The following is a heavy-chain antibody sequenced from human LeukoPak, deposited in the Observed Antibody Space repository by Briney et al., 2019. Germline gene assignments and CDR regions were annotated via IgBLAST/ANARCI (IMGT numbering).Heavy chain of an antibody. CDR2: IRYDGTDE. CDR1: GFTFNDHG. CDR3: ARNRAFGTFDAFDM. Sequence: PGGSLRLSCVASGFTFNDHGMHWVRQAPGKGLEWLAFIRYDGTDESYGASVRGRLTISRDDSLKTLYLQMDSLGHDDTAVYYCARNRAFGTFDAFDMWGQGTMVTVSS. D-gene: IGHD3-10*01. V-gene: IGHV3-30*02. J-gene: IGHJ3*02.